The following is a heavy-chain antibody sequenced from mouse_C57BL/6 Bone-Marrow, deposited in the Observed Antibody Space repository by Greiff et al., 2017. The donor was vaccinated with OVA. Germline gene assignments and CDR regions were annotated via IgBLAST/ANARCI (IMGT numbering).Heavy chain of an antibody. CDR3: ARFVGGPYFDD. V-gene: IGHV1-4*01. CDR2: INPSSGYT. D-gene: IGHD1-1*02. CDR1: GYTFTSYT. Sequence: VQLQQSGAELARPGASVKMSCKASGYTFTSYTMHWVKQRPGQGLEWIGYINPSSGYTKYNQKFKDKATLTADKSSSTAYMQLSSLTSEDSAVYYCARFVGGPYFDDWGQGTTLTVSS. J-gene: IGHJ2*01.